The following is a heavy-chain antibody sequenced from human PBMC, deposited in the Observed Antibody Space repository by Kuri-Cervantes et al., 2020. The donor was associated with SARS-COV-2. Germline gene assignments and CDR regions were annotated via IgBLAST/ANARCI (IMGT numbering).Heavy chain of an antibody. CDR3: ARGHNGSNEGYYFDY. CDR1: GDTFSAYA. CDR2: LSPVLRTT. D-gene: IGHD1-26*01. V-gene: IGHV1-69*04. Sequence: SVKVSCKASGDTFSAYAISWVRQAPGQGLEWMGRLSPVLRTTHYAQKFQGRLTITADNSTTTAYMDLGSLRSEETAVYYCARGHNGSNEGYYFDYWGQGTLVTVSS. J-gene: IGHJ4*02.